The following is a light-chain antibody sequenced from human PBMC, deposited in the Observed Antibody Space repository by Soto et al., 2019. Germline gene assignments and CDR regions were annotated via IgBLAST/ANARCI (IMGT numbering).Light chain of an antibody. J-gene: IGLJ3*02. CDR1: SSDVGGYDF. CDR2: DVT. CDR3: SSYAGSYILGV. Sequence: QSALAQPRSVSGSPGQSVTLSCTGTSSDVGGYDFVSWYQQYPGKAPKLIIFDVTQRTSGVPDRFSGSKSGNSASLTISGLPAEDEADYYCSSYAGSYILGVFGGGTKLTVL. V-gene: IGLV2-11*01.